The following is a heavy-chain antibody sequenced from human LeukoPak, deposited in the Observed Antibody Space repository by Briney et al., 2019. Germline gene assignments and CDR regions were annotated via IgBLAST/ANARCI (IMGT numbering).Heavy chain of an antibody. J-gene: IGHJ3*02. CDR2: INPYSGGT. Sequence: ASVKVSCKASGYTLTSYAMNWVRQAPGQGLEWMGWINPYSGGTHYALIFQDRVTMTRDTSISTAYMELSRLRSGDTAVYYCARRIAGRLINDAFDIWGQGTMVTVSS. D-gene: IGHD6-6*01. CDR1: GYTLTSYA. CDR3: ARRIAGRLINDAFDI. V-gene: IGHV1-2*02.